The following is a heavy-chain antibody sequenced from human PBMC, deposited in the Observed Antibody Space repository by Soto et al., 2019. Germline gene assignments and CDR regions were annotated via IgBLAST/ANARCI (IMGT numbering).Heavy chain of an antibody. CDR2: LGAAGAT. D-gene: IGHD3-10*01. CDR3: VRSKMVRGTRDPGITPPLDN. V-gene: IGHV3-13*01. J-gene: IGHJ4*01. Sequence: SVVSMRLSCALSGFSLTSYDVSLVRQSTGKGLEWVSTLGAAGATYFADSVRGRFTISREEATNSLYLQMNSLRAEDTAIYYCVRSKMVRGTRDPGITPPLDNCGHGTLVTVSS. CDR1: GFSLTSYD.